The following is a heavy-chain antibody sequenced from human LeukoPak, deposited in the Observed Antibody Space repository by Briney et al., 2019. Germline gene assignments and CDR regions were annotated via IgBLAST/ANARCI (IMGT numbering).Heavy chain of an antibody. CDR1: GFTFDDYA. J-gene: IGHJ4*02. CDR3: AKRLGDY. Sequence: GRSLRLSCAASGFTFDDYAMHWVRQAPGKGLEWVSSISGSGGTTYYADSVRGQFTISRDDSKNTLYLQMNSLRVEDTAVYYCAKRLGDYWGQGTLVTVSS. D-gene: IGHD3-10*01. V-gene: IGHV3-23*01. CDR2: ISGSGGTT.